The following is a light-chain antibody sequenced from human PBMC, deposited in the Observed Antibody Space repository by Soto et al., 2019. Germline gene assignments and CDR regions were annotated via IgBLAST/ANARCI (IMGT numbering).Light chain of an antibody. J-gene: IGKJ3*01. Sequence: DIQMTQSPSSLSASVGDRVTITCQASQDIRRYLNWYQQKPGRAPKLLIYGASNLQTGVPSRFSGSGYGTDFIFAISGLQPEDIGTYYCQHYDNLPPFTFGPGTKVGIK. CDR2: GAS. V-gene: IGKV1-33*01. CDR3: QHYDNLPPFT. CDR1: QDIRRY.